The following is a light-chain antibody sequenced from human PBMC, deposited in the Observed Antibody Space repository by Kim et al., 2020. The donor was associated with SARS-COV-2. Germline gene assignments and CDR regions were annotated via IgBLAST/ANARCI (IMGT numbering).Light chain of an antibody. CDR1: QGISNY. CDR3: QQCYAAPWT. V-gene: IGKV1-39*01. J-gene: IGKJ2*02. Sequence: SASVGDTVTITCRTSQGISNYLNWYQQKPGKAPRLLIYAGYTLQSGVPARFSGSGSGTDFSLTLTNLQPEDSATYYCQQCYAAPWTFGQGTKLEI. CDR2: AGY.